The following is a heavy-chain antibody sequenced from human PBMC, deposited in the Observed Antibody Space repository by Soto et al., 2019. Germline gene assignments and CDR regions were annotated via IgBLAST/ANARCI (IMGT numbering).Heavy chain of an antibody. J-gene: IGHJ6*02. CDR2: IYHSGSA. D-gene: IGHD4-17*01. CDR1: GDSISSGGYY. CDR3: ARDQEVNYADYGGSDYYYGLDV. Sequence: SETLSLTCTVSGDSISSGGYYWSWIRQHPGKGLEWMGYIYHSGSAYYNPSLKSRVTISVDMSKNQFSLKLSSVTAADTAVYHCARDQEVNYADYGGSDYYYGLDVWGQGTTVTVSS. V-gene: IGHV4-31*03.